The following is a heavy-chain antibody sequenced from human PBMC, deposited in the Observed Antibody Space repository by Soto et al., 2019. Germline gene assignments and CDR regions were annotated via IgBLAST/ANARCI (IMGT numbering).Heavy chain of an antibody. CDR3: ARHAGGVPYCRGGSCYADS. J-gene: IGHJ4*02. CDR2: IRQDGNEI. D-gene: IGHD2-15*01. CDR1: EFTFSNYW. Sequence: GGSLRLSCRASEFTFSNYWMSWVRHAPGKGLEWVANIRQDGNEIYYVESVKGRFTISRDNTQDSLYLQMNSLAAEDTAVYYCARHAGGVPYCRGGSCYADSWGQGTLVTVSS. V-gene: IGHV3-7*05.